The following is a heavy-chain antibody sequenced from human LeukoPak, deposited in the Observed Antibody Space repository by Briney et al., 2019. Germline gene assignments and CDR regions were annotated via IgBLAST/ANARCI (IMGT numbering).Heavy chain of an antibody. J-gene: IGHJ4*02. CDR1: GGSISSYY. CDR3: ARGLVGNYVPIDY. V-gene: IGHV4-59*01. Sequence: SETLSLTCTVSGGSISSYYWSWIRQPPGKGLEWIGYIYYSGSTNYNPSLESRVTISVDTSKNQFSLKLSSVTAADTAVYYCARGLVGNYVPIDYWGQGTLVTVSS. CDR2: IYYSGST. D-gene: IGHD4-11*01.